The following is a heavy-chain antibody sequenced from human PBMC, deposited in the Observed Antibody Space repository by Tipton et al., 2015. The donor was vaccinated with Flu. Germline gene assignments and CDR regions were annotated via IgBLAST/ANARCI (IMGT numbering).Heavy chain of an antibody. V-gene: IGHV5-51*01. J-gene: IGHJ3*02. CDR2: IYPGDSEI. CDR3: ARSHFNGWSTAFDI. D-gene: IGHD6-19*01. Sequence: MQLVQSGAGMKKPGESLRISCQGSGYTFTDYWIGWVRQMPGKGLEWMGIIYPGDSEIKYSPSFQGQVTISADKSINTAYLQWSSLQASDSAVYYCARSHFNGWSTAFDIWGQGTKVTVSS. CDR1: GYTFTDYW.